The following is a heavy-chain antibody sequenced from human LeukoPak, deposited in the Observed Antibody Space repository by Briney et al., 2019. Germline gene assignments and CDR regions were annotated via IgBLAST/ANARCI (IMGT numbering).Heavy chain of an antibody. Sequence: GGSLRLSCAASGFTFSNYGMHWVRQAPGNRLEWVAFIRYDGSNIYYADSVKGRFTISRDNSKNTLYLQMNSLRAEDMAIYYCANGPHYQILTGFYKVRSHLDYWGQGTLVTVSS. CDR2: IRYDGSNI. D-gene: IGHD3-9*01. CDR3: ANGPHYQILTGFYKVRSHLDY. J-gene: IGHJ4*02. V-gene: IGHV3-30*02. CDR1: GFTFSNYG.